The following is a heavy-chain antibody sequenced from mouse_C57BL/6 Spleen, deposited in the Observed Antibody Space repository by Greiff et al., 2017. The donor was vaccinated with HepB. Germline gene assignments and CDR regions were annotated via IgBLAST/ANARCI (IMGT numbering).Heavy chain of an antibody. D-gene: IGHD2-5*01. J-gene: IGHJ4*01. CDR2: IDPSDSET. CDR3: ARNSNPFLYAMDY. V-gene: IGHV1-52*01. CDR1: GYTFTSYW. Sequence: QVQLQQPGAELVRPGSSVKLSCKASGYTFTSYWMHWVKQRPIQGLEWIGNIDPSDSETHYNQKFKDKATLTVDKSSSTAYMQRSSLTSEDSAVYYCARNSNPFLYAMDYWGQGTSVTVSS.